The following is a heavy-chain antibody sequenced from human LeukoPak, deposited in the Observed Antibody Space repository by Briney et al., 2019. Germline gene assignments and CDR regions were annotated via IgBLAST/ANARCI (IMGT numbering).Heavy chain of an antibody. D-gene: IGHD5-18*01. CDR2: ISSTSSYT. CDR3: ARSNRGVIQLPDY. CDR1: GFTFSDYY. Sequence: GGSLRLSCAASGFTFSDYYMSWIRQAPGKGLEWVSYISSTSSYTNYADSVKGRFTISRDNAKNSLYLQMNSLRAEDTAVYYCARSNRGVIQLPDYWGQGTMVTVSS. J-gene: IGHJ4*02. V-gene: IGHV3-11*03.